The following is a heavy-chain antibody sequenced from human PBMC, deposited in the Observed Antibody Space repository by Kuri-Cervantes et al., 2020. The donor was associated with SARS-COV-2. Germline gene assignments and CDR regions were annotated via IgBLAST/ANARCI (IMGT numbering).Heavy chain of an antibody. J-gene: IGHJ4*02. D-gene: IGHD6-19*01. CDR1: GFTFSSYA. Sequence: GESLKISCAASGFTFSSYAMSWVRQAPGKGLEWVSAISGSGGSTYYADSVKGRFTISRDNSKNTLYLQMNSLRAKDTAVYYCATELTYSSGWYGVWDYWGQGTLVTVSS. V-gene: IGHV3-23*01. CDR2: ISGSGGST. CDR3: ATELTYSSGWYGVWDY.